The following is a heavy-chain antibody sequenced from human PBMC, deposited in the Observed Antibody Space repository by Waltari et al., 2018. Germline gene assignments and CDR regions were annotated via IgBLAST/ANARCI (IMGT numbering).Heavy chain of an antibody. V-gene: IGHV3-30*02. D-gene: IGHD1-26*01. CDR1: GFTFSSYG. CDR2: IRYDGSNK. CDR3: AKAYSGSYSYFDY. Sequence: QVQLVESGGGVVQPGGSLRLSCAASGFTFSSYGMHWVRQAPGKGLEWVAFIRYDGSNKYYADSVKGRFTISRDNSKNTLYLQMNSLRAEDTAVYYCAKAYSGSYSYFDYWGQGTLVTVSS. J-gene: IGHJ4*02.